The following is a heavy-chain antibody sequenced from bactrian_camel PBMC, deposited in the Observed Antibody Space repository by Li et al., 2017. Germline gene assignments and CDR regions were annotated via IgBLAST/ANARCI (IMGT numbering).Heavy chain of an antibody. D-gene: IGHD6*01. CDR1: GLSVSDSS. Sequence: VQLVESGGGSVQTGGSLRLSCAPSGLSVSDSSMAWFRQSPGKEREWVSSISTDGRTSYADSVKGRFTISKANAKNTLYLQMNSLKPEDTAMYYCAADGRYGGRCGGSVFDYWGRGTQVTVS. CDR3: AADGRYGGRCGGSVFDY. J-gene: IGHJ6*01. V-gene: IGHV3S42*01. CDR2: ISTDGRT.